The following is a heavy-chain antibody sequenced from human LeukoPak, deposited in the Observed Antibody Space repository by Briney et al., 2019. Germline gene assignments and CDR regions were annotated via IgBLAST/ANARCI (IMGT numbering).Heavy chain of an antibody. D-gene: IGHD2/OR15-2a*01. CDR3: VRGFTLFDP. J-gene: IGHJ5*02. V-gene: IGHV4-59*01. CDR1: GGSINSYY. Sequence: SETLSLTCSVSGGSINSYYWSWIRQPPGKGLEWIGQIYYSGSTNYNPSLKSRVTISVDTSKNQFSLNLSSVTAADTALYYCVRGFTLFDPWGQGTLVTVPS. CDR2: IYYSGST.